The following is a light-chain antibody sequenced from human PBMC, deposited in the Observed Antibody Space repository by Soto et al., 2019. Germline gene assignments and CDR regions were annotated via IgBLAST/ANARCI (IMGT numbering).Light chain of an antibody. CDR1: QSLSNSF. J-gene: IGKJ5*01. V-gene: IGKV3-20*01. Sequence: IVLTQSPGTLSLSPGESATLSCRASQSLSNSFIAWYQQKPGQAPRLLIYDTSSRATGIPDRFSGSGSGTDFTLTISRLEPEDFSVFYCQQYGTSEIIVGQGTRLEIK. CDR2: DTS. CDR3: QQYGTSEII.